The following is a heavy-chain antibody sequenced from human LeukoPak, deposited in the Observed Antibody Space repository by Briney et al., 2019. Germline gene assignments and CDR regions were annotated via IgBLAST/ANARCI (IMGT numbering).Heavy chain of an antibody. J-gene: IGHJ4*02. CDR1: GGSISSYY. Sequence: SETLSLTCTVSGGSISSYYWSWLRQPPGKGLEWIGYIYYSGSTNYNPSLKSRVTISVDTSKNQFSLKLSSVTAADTAVCYCARGLTTYYDRSGDDYWGQGNLVTVSS. CDR3: ARGLTTYYDRSGDDY. CDR2: IYYSGST. V-gene: IGHV4-59*12. D-gene: IGHD3-22*01.